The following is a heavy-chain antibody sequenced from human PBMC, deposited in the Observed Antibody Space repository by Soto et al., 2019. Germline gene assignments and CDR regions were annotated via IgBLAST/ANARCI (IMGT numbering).Heavy chain of an antibody. CDR2: IYSGGST. V-gene: IGHV3-53*04. J-gene: IGHJ6*02. Sequence: GGSLRLSCAASGFTVSSNYMSWVRQAPGKGLEWVSVIYSGGSTYYADSVKGRFTISRHNSKNTLYLQMNSLRAEDTAVYYCASEIGIAVAGYYYGMDVWGQGTTVTVSS. CDR3: ASEIGIAVAGYYYGMDV. D-gene: IGHD6-19*01. CDR1: GFTVSSNY.